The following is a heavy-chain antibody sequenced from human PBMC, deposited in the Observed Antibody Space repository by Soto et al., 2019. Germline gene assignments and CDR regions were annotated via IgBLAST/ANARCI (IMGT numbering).Heavy chain of an antibody. CDR3: AKSSISWYVDLCC. CDR1: GFTVNSDY. V-gene: IGHV3-66*01. J-gene: IGHJ4*02. CDR2: IYSGGTT. Sequence: EVQLVESGGDLVQPGGSLRLSCAASGFTVNSDYMSWVRQAPGKGLEWVSVIYSGGTTYYADSVKGRFTLSRDKSKNTLYLQMTSLRAEDTAVYYCAKSSISWYVDLCCWGQGTLVTVSS. D-gene: IGHD6-13*01.